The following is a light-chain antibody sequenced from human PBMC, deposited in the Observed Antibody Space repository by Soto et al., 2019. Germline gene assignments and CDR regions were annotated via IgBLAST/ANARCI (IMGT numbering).Light chain of an antibody. CDR3: QQRSDWPPT. CDR2: DAS. J-gene: IGKJ1*01. V-gene: IGKV3-11*01. CDR1: QGVSIF. Sequence: EIVLTQSPATLSLSPGERATLSCRASQGVSIFLAWYQQKPGQAPRLLIYDASTRATGIPPRFSGGGSGTDFTLTISSLEPEDFAVYYCQQRSDWPPTFGLGTKVEIK.